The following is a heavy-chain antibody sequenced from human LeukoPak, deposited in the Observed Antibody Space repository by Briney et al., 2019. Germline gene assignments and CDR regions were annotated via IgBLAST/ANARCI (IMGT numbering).Heavy chain of an antibody. V-gene: IGHV3-23*01. CDR2: IGGSGTGT. Sequence: GGSLRLSCAASGFIFSSYYMSWVWQAPGKGLELVSAIGGSGTGTHYADSVKGRFTISRDNSKNTLYLQMNSLRAEDTAIYYCVKDETGSSWYNWGQGTLVTVSS. CDR3: VKDETGSSWYN. CDR1: GFIFSSYY. D-gene: IGHD6-13*01. J-gene: IGHJ4*02.